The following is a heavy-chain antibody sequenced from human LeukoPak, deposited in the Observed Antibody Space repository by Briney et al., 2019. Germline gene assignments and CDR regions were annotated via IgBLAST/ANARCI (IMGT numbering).Heavy chain of an antibody. V-gene: IGHV1-69*05. Sequence: ASVKVSCKASGGTFSTYTISWVRQAPGQGLEWMGGIVPVFATPNYAQKFQDRVTMTTDESTNIAYMELDSLRSEDTAVYYCVGGYCSTTSCYTGGSFDYWGRGTLVTVSS. CDR1: GGTFSTYT. J-gene: IGHJ4*02. CDR2: IVPVFATP. D-gene: IGHD2-2*02. CDR3: VGGYCSTTSCYTGGSFDY.